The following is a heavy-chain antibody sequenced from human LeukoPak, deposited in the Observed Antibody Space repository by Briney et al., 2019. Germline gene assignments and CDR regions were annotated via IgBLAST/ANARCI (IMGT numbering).Heavy chain of an antibody. Sequence: SETLSLTCTVSGGSISSYYWSWIRQPPGKGLEWIGYIYYSGSTNYNPSLKSRVTISVDTSKNQFSLKLSSVTAADTAVHYCARVEEGLGYYYYMDVWGKGTTVTVSS. CDR2: IYYSGST. J-gene: IGHJ6*03. V-gene: IGHV4-59*01. CDR3: ARVEEGLGYYYYMDV. CDR1: GGSISSYY. D-gene: IGHD5/OR15-5a*01.